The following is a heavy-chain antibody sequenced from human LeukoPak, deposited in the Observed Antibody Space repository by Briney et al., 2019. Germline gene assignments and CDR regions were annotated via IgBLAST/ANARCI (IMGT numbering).Heavy chain of an antibody. D-gene: IGHD4-23*01. J-gene: IGHJ3*02. V-gene: IGHV3-23*01. CDR2: ISGSDGST. Sequence: PGGSLRLSCAASGFTFSSYSMNWVRQAPGKGLEWVSVISGSDGSTYYADSVKGRFTISRDNSKNTLYLQMNSLRAEDTAVYYCARGYGGPARDLCAFDIWGQGTMVTVSS. CDR1: GFTFSSYS. CDR3: ARGYGGPARDLCAFDI.